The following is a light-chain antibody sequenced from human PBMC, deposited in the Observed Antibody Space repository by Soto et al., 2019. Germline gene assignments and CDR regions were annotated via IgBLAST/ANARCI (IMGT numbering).Light chain of an antibody. V-gene: IGKV4-1*01. Sequence: DIVMTQSPDSLAVSLGERATINCKSSQSVLYSSNNKNYLAWYQQKPGQPPQLLIYWASTRESGVPDRFSGSGSGTDFTLTISSLQAEDVAVYYCQQYYRSPQTFGQGTKVEIK. CDR1: QSVLYSSNNKNY. CDR3: QQYYRSPQT. CDR2: WAS. J-gene: IGKJ1*01.